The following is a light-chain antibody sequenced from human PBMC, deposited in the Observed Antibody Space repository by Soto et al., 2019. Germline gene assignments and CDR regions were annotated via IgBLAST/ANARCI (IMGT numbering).Light chain of an antibody. Sequence: QPVLTQSPSASASLGASVKLTCTLSSGHSSYAIAWHQQHPEKGPRYLMKIKSDGSLSKGDGIPDRFSGSSSGAERYLTISSLQSEDEADYYCQTWDTGIGVFGGATQLTVL. V-gene: IGLV4-69*01. CDR3: QTWDTGIGV. CDR2: IKSDGSL. J-gene: IGLJ7*01. CDR1: SGHSSYA.